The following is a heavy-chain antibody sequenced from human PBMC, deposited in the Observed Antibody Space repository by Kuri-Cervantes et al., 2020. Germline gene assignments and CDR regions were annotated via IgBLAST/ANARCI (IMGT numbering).Heavy chain of an antibody. CDR2: IYYSGST. J-gene: IGHJ5*02. Sequence: SETLSLTCTVSGGSISSSSYYWGWIRQPPGKGLEWIGSIYYSGSTYYNPSLKSRVTISVDTSKNQFSLKLSSVTAADTAVYYCARDNIVVVPAASGGFDPWGQGTLVTVSS. D-gene: IGHD2-2*01. CDR3: ARDNIVVVPAASGGFDP. CDR1: GGSISSSSYY. V-gene: IGHV4-39*07.